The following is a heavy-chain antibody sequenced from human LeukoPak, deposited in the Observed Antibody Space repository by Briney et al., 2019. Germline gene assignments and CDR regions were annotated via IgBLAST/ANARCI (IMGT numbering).Heavy chain of an antibody. CDR2: IYYSGST. CDR1: LGSTSSSSYY. Sequence: PSRTLSLTRTLSLGSTSSSSYYWGWIRQPPGKGLQRIGSIYYSGSTYYNPSLKSRVTISVNTSKNQFSLKLSSVTAADTAVYYCARQGRSTVTTIDYWGQGTLVTVSS. J-gene: IGHJ4*02. CDR3: ARQGRSTVTTIDY. D-gene: IGHD4-17*01. V-gene: IGHV4-39*01.